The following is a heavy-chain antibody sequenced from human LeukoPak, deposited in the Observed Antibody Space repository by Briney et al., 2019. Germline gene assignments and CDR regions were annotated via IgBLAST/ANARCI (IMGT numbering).Heavy chain of an antibody. D-gene: IGHD2-8*01. V-gene: IGHV4-39*02. Sequence: SQTLSLTCTVSGGSISSSSYYWGWIRQPQGKGLEWIGSIYYSGSTYYNPSIKSRVTISGKTTKNTCSRKMSAVTAADTAVYYCAREPLTLGYCTNGVCYRGWFDPWGQGTLVTVSS. J-gene: IGHJ5*02. CDR3: AREPLTLGYCTNGVCYRGWFDP. CDR1: GGSISSSSYY. CDR2: IYYSGST.